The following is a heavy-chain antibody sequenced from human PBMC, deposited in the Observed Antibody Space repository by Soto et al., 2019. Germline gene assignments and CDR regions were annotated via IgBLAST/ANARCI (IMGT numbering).Heavy chain of an antibody. J-gene: IGHJ4*02. CDR2: ISGSGGST. D-gene: IGHD3-3*01. CDR1: GFTFSSYA. CDR3: AKKTDFWSGYSDY. V-gene: IGHV3-23*01. Sequence: EVQPLESGGGLVQPGGSLRLSCAASGFTFSSYAMSWVRQAPGKGLEWVSAISGSGGSTYYADSVKGRFTISRDNSKNTLYLQMNSLRAEDTAVYYCAKKTDFWSGYSDYWGQGTLVTVSS.